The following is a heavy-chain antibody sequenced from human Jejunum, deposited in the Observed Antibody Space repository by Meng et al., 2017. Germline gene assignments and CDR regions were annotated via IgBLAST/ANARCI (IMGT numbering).Heavy chain of an antibody. V-gene: IGHV4-34*01. J-gene: IGHJ4*02. CDR3: AMRIPQYCPGGNCYSGLGY. CDR1: GGSFSSYF. Sequence: SETLSLTCVVYGGSFSSYFWTWIRQPPGKGLEWIGEINHSGSTYYNPSLKSRVTISEDTSKNQFSLKLTSVTAADTAVYYWAMRIPQYCPGGNCYSGLGYWGQGTLVTVSS. D-gene: IGHD2-15*01. CDR2: INHSGST.